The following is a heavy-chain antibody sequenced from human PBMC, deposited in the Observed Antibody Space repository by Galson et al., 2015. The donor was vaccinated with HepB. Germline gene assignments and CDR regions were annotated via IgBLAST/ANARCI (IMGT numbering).Heavy chain of an antibody. CDR2: IIPNLGIA. D-gene: IGHD6-13*01. Sequence: SVTVSCKASGGTFSSYTISWVRQAPGQGLEWMGGIIPNLGIANYAQNFQGRVTITADKSTSTAYMELSGLRSEDTAVYYCARDRGGSSWTSHIQYNWFDPWGQGTLVTVSS. J-gene: IGHJ5*02. CDR1: GGTFSSYT. CDR3: ARDRGGSSWTSHIQYNWFDP. V-gene: IGHV1-69*10.